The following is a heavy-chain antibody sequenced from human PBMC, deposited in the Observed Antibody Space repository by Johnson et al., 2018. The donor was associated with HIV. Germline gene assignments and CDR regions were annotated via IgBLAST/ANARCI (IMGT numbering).Heavy chain of an antibody. J-gene: IGHJ3*02. Sequence: QVQLVESGGGVVQPGGSLRLSCAASGFTFSSYGMHWVRQAPGKGLEWVAFIRYDGSNKYYADSVKGRFTISRDNSKNTVLLQMNSLRVEDTAVYYCARGGHCGGDCAGAKQALDIWGQGTRVTVSS. D-gene: IGHD2-21*01. CDR2: IRYDGSNK. V-gene: IGHV3-30*02. CDR1: GFTFSSYG. CDR3: ARGGHCGGDCAGAKQALDI.